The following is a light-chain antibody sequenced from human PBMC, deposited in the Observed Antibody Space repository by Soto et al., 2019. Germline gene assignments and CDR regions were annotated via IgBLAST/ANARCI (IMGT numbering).Light chain of an antibody. Sequence: QSVLTRPRSVSGSPGQSVTISYTGTSSDVGGYNYVSWYQQHPGKAPTLMIYDVSKRPSGVPDRFSGSKSGNTASLTISGLQAEDEADYYCCSYAGNYTYVFGTGTKVTVL. J-gene: IGLJ1*01. CDR1: SSDVGGYNY. V-gene: IGLV2-11*01. CDR3: CSYAGNYTYV. CDR2: DVS.